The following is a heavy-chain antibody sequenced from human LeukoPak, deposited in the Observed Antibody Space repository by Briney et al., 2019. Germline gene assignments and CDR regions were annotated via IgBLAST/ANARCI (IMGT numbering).Heavy chain of an antibody. CDR2: IRYDGSNK. CDR1: GFTFSSYG. V-gene: IGHV3-30*02. Sequence: GGSLRLSCAASGFTFSSYGMHWVRQAPGKGLEWVAFIRYDGSNKYYADSVKGRFTISRDNSKNTLYLQMNSLRAEDTAVYYCAKDKIAVASYYYYMDVWGKGTTVTISS. CDR3: AKDKIAVASYYYYMDV. J-gene: IGHJ6*03. D-gene: IGHD6-19*01.